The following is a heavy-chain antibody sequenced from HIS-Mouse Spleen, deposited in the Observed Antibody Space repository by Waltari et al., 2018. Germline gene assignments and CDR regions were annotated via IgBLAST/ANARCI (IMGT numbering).Heavy chain of an antibody. Sequence: QLQLQESGPGLVKPSETLSLTCTVPGGSISSRSYHWGWIRQPPGKGLEWIGSIYYSGSTYYIPSLKSRVTISVDTSKNQFSLKLSSVTAADTAVYYCAREIPYSSSWYDWYFDLWGRGTLVTVSS. D-gene: IGHD6-13*01. CDR1: GGSISSRSYH. CDR2: IYYSGST. V-gene: IGHV4-39*07. J-gene: IGHJ2*01. CDR3: AREIPYSSSWYDWYFDL.